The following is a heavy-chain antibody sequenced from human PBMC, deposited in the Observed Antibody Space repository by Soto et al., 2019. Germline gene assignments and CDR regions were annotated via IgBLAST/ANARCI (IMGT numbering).Heavy chain of an antibody. CDR3: ARGDATKIVVTTYYGMDV. Sequence: SVKVSCKASGGSLSNYGISWVRQAPGQGLEWMGGIIPVFGTANYAQKFQGRVTITADESTSIVYMDVTSLTSEDTAVYYCARGDATKIVVTTYYGMDVWGQGTTVTVSS. D-gene: IGHD4-17*01. J-gene: IGHJ6*02. CDR1: GGSLSNYG. V-gene: IGHV1-69*13. CDR2: IIPVFGTA.